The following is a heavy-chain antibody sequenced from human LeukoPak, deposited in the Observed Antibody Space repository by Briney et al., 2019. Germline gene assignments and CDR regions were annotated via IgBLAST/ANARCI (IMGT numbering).Heavy chain of an antibody. D-gene: IGHD2-2*01. Sequence: GGSLRLSCAASGFTVSNNYMSWVRQAPGKGLEWVSAISADGDSTYYADSVKGRFTISRDNSKNTLYLQMNGLRPGDTAVYYCAKRRYCTSTSCHDFDYWGQGTLVTVSS. J-gene: IGHJ4*02. CDR1: GFTVSNNY. V-gene: IGHV3-23*01. CDR3: AKRRYCTSTSCHDFDY. CDR2: ISADGDST.